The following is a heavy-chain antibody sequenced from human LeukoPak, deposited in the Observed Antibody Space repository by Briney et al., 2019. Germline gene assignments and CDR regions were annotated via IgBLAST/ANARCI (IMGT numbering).Heavy chain of an antibody. V-gene: IGHV3-48*03. D-gene: IGHD6-13*01. J-gene: IGHJ6*03. Sequence: GGSLRLSCAASGFTFSSFEMNWVRQAPGRGLEWLSHISTSGGTKYYADSVKGRFTISRDNAENSVYLQMSGLTAEDTGLYYCARDATTAVGWVYMDVWGKGTAVTISS. CDR1: GFTFSSFE. CDR3: ARDATTAVGWVYMDV. CDR2: ISTSGGTK.